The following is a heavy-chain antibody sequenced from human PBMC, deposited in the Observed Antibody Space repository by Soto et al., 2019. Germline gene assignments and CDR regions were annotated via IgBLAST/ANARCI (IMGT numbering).Heavy chain of an antibody. D-gene: IGHD7-27*01. J-gene: IGHJ4*02. Sequence: GGSLRLSCAAAGFAFSTFGMSWVRQAPGKGLEWVANIKQDGSEKYYVDSVKGRFTISRDNAKNSLNLQMNSLRAEDTAVYYCATGPYDYWGQGTLVTVSS. CDR3: ATGPYDY. CDR1: GFAFSTFG. CDR2: IKQDGSEK. V-gene: IGHV3-7*01.